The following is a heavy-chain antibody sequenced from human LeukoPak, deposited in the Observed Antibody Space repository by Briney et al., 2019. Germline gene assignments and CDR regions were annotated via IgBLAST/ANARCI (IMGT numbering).Heavy chain of an antibody. CDR3: AKKSGGGGDSSGYYLKDPLDY. V-gene: IGHV3-23*01. Sequence: GGALRLSCAASGFTFSSYAMSWVRQAPGRELEWVSAISGSGWSTYYADAVKGRFTISRDNSKNPMYLKMNSLRAEDTAVYYCAKKSGGGGDSSGYYLKDPLDYWGQGTLVTVSS. D-gene: IGHD3-22*01. J-gene: IGHJ4*02. CDR2: ISGSGWST. CDR1: GFTFSSYA.